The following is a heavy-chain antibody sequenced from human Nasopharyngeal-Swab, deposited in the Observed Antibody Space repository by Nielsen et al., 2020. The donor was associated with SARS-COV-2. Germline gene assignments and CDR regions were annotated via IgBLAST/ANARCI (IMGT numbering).Heavy chain of an antibody. J-gene: IGHJ6*02. CDR2: IIPTFGTV. D-gene: IGHD3-10*01. CDR1: GGTLRNYV. Sequence: SVKVSCKASGGTLRNYVFTWVRQAPGQGLEWMGGIIPTFGTVDYAQKFQGRVTITADESTGTTYMELSSLGSEDTAIYYCARIFSTTKGVISHYFLDVWGQGTTVTVSS. CDR3: ARIFSTTKGVISHYFLDV. V-gene: IGHV1-69*13.